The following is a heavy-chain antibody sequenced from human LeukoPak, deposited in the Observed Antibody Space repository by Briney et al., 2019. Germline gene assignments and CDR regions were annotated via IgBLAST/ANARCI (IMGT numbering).Heavy chain of an antibody. D-gene: IGHD3-10*01. J-gene: IGHJ5*02. Sequence: GASVKVSCKASGYTFTSYAMHWVRQAPGQRLEWMGWINAGNGNTKYSQKFQGRVTITRDTSASTAYMELSSLRSEDTAVYYCARVWFGESPILDYNWFDPWGQGTLVTVSS. CDR1: GYTFTSYA. CDR3: ARVWFGESPILDYNWFDP. CDR2: INAGNGNT. V-gene: IGHV1-3*01.